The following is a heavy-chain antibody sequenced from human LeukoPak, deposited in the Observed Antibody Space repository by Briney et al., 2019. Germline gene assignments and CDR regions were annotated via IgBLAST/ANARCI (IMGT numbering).Heavy chain of an antibody. J-gene: IGHJ3*02. CDR1: GGTFRSYA. CDR3: ARAWWFGELLWGAFDI. D-gene: IGHD3-10*01. V-gene: IGHV1-69*13. Sequence: SVKVSCKASGGTFRSYAISWLRQAPGQGLEWMGGIIPIFGTANYAQKFQGRVTITADESTSTAYMELSSLRSEDTAVYYCARAWWFGELLWGAFDIWGQGTMVTVSS. CDR2: IIPIFGTA.